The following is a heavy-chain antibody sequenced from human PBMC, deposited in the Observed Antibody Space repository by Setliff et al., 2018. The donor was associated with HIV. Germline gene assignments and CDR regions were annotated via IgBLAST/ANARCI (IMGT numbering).Heavy chain of an antibody. D-gene: IGHD6-13*01. Sequence: GGSLRLSCAASGFPFSTYAMNWVRQAPGKGLEWVSAISDSGDNTYYADSVKGRFTISRDNSRDTLYLQMNSLRVEDTAVYFRAKTIAALDYWGQGTLVTVSS. CDR3: AKTIAALDY. CDR2: ISDSGDNT. V-gene: IGHV3-23*01. J-gene: IGHJ4*02. CDR1: GFPFSTYA.